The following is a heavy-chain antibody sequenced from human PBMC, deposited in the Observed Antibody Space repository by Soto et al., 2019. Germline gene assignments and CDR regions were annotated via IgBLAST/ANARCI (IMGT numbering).Heavy chain of an antibody. CDR2: INAGNGNT. D-gene: IGHD2-21*02. V-gene: IGHV1-3*05. Sequence: QVQLVQSGAEEKKPGASVKVSCKASGYTFTSYAMHRVRKAPGQRLECMRWINAGNGNTKYSQKFQCRVTITRDTSASTAYMALSSLRSEDTAVHYCARRSVVVTAIDYWGQGTLVTFSS. CDR3: ARRSVVVTAIDY. CDR1: GYTFTSYA. J-gene: IGHJ4*02.